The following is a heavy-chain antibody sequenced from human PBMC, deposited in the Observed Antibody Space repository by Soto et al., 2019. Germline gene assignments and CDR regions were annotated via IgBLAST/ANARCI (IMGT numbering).Heavy chain of an antibody. V-gene: IGHV4-59*12. CDR1: GDSISSNY. Sequence: SETLSLTCTVSGDSISSNYWSWIRQPPGKGLEWIGYIYHSGSTNYNPSLKSRVTISVDNSENQFSLSLSSVTVADTAVYYCARNVRYYIDYWGQGTLVTVSS. CDR3: ARNVRYYIDY. CDR2: IYHSGST. J-gene: IGHJ4*02.